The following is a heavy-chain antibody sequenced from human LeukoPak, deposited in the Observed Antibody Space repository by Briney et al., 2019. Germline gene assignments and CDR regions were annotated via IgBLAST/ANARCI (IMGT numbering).Heavy chain of an antibody. CDR3: AKDSSGSSGMGV. J-gene: IGHJ6*02. Sequence: PGGSLRLSCAASGFTFSSYAMSWVRQAPGKGLEWVSAISGSGGSTYYADSVKGRFTISRDNFKNTLYLQMDSLRAEDTAVYYCAKDSSGSSGMGVWGQGTTVTVSS. D-gene: IGHD3-22*01. CDR2: ISGSGGST. CDR1: GFTFSSYA. V-gene: IGHV3-23*01.